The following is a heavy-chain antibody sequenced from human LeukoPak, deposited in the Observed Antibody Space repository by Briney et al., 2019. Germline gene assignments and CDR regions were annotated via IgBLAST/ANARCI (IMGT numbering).Heavy chain of an antibody. D-gene: IGHD1/OR15-1a*01. CDR2: IYYSGST. V-gene: IGHV4-39*01. Sequence: PSETLSLTCTVSGGSISSSSYYWGWIRQPPGKGLEWIGSIYYSGSTYYNPSLKSRVTISVDTSKNQFSLKLSSVTAADTAVYYCARTLGDSWNMAYNWFDPWGQGTLVTVSS. CDR3: ARTLGDSWNMAYNWFDP. CDR1: GGSISSSSYY. J-gene: IGHJ5*02.